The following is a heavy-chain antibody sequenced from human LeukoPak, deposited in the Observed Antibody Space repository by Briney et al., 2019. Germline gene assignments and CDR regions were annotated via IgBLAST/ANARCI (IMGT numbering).Heavy chain of an antibody. Sequence: PGGSLRLSCAASGFTFSNYAMTWVRQAPGGGLEWVANIKEDASDKQYVDSVQGRFTISRDNAGNSLHLQMNSLRVEDTAVYYCVRESGVWVGPGIGRPLDVWGKGTAVTVSS. V-gene: IGHV3-7*01. CDR3: VRESGVWVGPGIGRPLDV. J-gene: IGHJ6*04. CDR1: GFTFSNYA. CDR2: IKEDASDK. D-gene: IGHD3-16*01.